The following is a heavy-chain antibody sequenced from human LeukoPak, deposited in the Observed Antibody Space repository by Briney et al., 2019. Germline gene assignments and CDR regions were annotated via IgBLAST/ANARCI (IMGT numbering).Heavy chain of an antibody. Sequence: PSETLSLTCTVSGGSISSYYWSWIRQPPGKGLEWIGYIYYSGSTNYNPSLKSRATISVDTSKNQFSLKLSSVTAADTAVYYCARLRGYSYGPNYFDYWGQGTLVTVSS. D-gene: IGHD5-18*01. V-gene: IGHV4-59*08. CDR3: ARLRGYSYGPNYFDY. J-gene: IGHJ4*02. CDR1: GGSISSYY. CDR2: IYYSGST.